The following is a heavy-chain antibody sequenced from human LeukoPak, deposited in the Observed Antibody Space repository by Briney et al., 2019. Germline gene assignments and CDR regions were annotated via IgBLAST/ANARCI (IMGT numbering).Heavy chain of an antibody. CDR2: IIPIFGTA. CDR3: ARTVLLSYYYYGMDV. D-gene: IGHD3-10*01. J-gene: IGHJ6*02. CDR1: GGTFSSYA. V-gene: IGHV1-69*13. Sequence: SVKVSCKASGGTFSSYAISWVRQAPGQGLEWIGGIIPIFGTANYAQKFQGRVTITADESTSTAYMELSSLRSEDTAVYYCARTVLLSYYYYGMDVWGQGTTVTVSS.